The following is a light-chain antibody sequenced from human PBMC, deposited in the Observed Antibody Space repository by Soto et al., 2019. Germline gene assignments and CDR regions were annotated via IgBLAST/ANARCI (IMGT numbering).Light chain of an antibody. V-gene: IGKV3-20*01. CDR1: QSVSRNY. J-gene: IGKJ4*01. CDR3: QQYGRTPLT. CDR2: ETS. Sequence: EIVLTQSPGTLSLSPGERASLSCRASQSVSRNYVAWYQFKAGQAPRLLIYETSTRATGIPDRFSGSGSGEDFTRTISRLEPEDFAVYFCQQYGRTPLTFGGGSKVEI.